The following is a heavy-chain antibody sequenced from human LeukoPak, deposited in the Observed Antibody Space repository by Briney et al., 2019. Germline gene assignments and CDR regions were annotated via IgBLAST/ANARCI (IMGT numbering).Heavy chain of an antibody. V-gene: IGHV4-4*07. CDR2: IYTSGNT. Sequence: SETLSLTCTVSGSSISSYYCTWIRQPAGKGLERLGRIYTSGNTIYNPSLKSRVTMSIDTSKNQFSLKLSSVTAADTAVYYCAREPLGGKNYIDYWGQGTLVTVSS. CDR3: AREPLGGKNYIDY. J-gene: IGHJ4*02. CDR1: GSSISSYY. D-gene: IGHD7-27*01.